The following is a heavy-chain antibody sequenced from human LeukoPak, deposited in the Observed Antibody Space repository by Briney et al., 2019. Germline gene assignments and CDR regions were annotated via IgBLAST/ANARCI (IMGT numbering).Heavy chain of an antibody. CDR1: GGSFSGYY. V-gene: IGHV4-34*01. D-gene: IGHD2-2*01. CDR3: ARLVKYGNWFDP. Sequence: SETLSLTCAVYGGSFSGYYWSWIRQPPGKGLEWIGEINHSGSTNYNPSPKSRVTISVDTSKNQFSLKLSSVTAADTAVYYCARLVKYGNWFDPWGQGTLVTVSS. J-gene: IGHJ5*02. CDR2: INHSGST.